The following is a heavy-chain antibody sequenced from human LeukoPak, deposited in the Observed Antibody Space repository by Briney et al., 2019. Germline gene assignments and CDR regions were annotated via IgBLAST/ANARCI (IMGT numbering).Heavy chain of an antibody. CDR2: IIPIFGTA. J-gene: IGHJ4*02. D-gene: IGHD6-13*01. V-gene: IGHV1-69*13. CDR3: ARGSKVGGIAAAGKDY. Sequence: VASVKVSCKASGGTFSSYAISWVRQAPRQGLEWMGGIIPIFGTANYAQKFQGRVTITADESTSTAYMELSSLRSEDTAVYYCARGSKVGGIAAAGKDYWGQGTLVTVSS. CDR1: GGTFSSYA.